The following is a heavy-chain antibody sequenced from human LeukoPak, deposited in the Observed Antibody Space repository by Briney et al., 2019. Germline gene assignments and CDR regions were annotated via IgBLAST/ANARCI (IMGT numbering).Heavy chain of an antibody. CDR2: VNRDGSET. V-gene: IGHV3-7*03. CDR1: GFTLSNHW. Sequence: PGGSLRLSCAASGFTLSNHWMTSVRQVPGRGPEWVANVNRDGSETYYLDSVKGRFTISKDNAKNSLYLQMNTLRAEDTALYHCARNNGMDVWGQGTTVSVSS. J-gene: IGHJ6*02. CDR3: ARNNGMDV.